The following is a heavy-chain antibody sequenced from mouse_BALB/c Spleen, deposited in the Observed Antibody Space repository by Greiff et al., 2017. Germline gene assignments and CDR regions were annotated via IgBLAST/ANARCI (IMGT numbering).Heavy chain of an antibody. Sequence: EVQLQESGGGLVQPGGSLKLSCAASGFDFSRYWMSWVRQAPGKGLEWIGEINPDSSTINYTPSLKDKFIISRDNAKNTLYLQMSKVRSEDTALYYCARPLLYYDYGGWFAYWGQGTLVTVSA. J-gene: IGHJ3*01. CDR2: INPDSSTI. CDR1: GFDFSRYW. CDR3: ARPLLYYDYGGWFAY. V-gene: IGHV4-1*02. D-gene: IGHD2-4*01.